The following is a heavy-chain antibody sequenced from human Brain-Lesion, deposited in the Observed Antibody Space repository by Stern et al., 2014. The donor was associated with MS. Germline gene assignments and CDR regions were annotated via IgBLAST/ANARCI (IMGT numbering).Heavy chain of an antibody. J-gene: IGHJ6*02. CDR2: FDPEDGET. V-gene: IGHV1-24*01. CDR3: ATGDFRQQLVPGPYYFYGMDV. Sequence: VQLVESGAEVKKPGASVKVSCKVSGYTLTELSMHWVRQAPGKGLEWMGTFDPEDGETIYAQKFQGRVTMPEDTSTDTAYMELSSLRSEDTAVYYCATGDFRQQLVPGPYYFYGMDVWGQGTTVTVS. CDR1: GYTLTELS. D-gene: IGHD6-13*01.